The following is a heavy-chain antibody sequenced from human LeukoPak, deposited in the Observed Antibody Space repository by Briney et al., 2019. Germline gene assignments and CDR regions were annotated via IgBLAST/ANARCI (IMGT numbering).Heavy chain of an antibody. CDR3: ARWGELSTHNWFDP. CDR2: IYYSGST. Sequence: SETLSLTCTVSGGSISSYYWSWIRQPPGKGLEWIGYIYYSGSTNYNPSLKSRVTISVDKSKNQFSLKLSSVTAADTAVYYCARWGELSTHNWFDPWGQGTLVTVSS. CDR1: GGSISSYY. D-gene: IGHD3-16*02. J-gene: IGHJ5*02. V-gene: IGHV4-59*12.